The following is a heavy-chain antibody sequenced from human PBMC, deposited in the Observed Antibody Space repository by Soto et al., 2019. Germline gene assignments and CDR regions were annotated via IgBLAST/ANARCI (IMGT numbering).Heavy chain of an antibody. Sequence: TLSLTCTVSGGSISSSSYYWGWIHQPPGKGLEWIGSIYYSGSTYYNPSLKSRVTISVDTSKNQFSLKLSSVTAADTAVYYCARHPDYHDAFDIWGQGTMVTVSS. CDR1: GGSISSSSYY. D-gene: IGHD4-17*01. V-gene: IGHV4-39*01. CDR2: IYYSGST. J-gene: IGHJ3*02. CDR3: ARHPDYHDAFDI.